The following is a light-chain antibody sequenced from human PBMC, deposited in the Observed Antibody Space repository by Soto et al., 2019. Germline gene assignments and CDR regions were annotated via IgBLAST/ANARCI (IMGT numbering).Light chain of an antibody. V-gene: IGKV3-20*01. Sequence: EIVLTQSPGTLSLSPGERATLSCRASQSVSNNYLAWYKQKPGQAPRILIYGASNRATGIPDRFSVIGSGTDFTLTIRRLEPEDFAVYDCQQYGSSGTFGQGTKVDNK. J-gene: IGKJ1*01. CDR3: QQYGSSGT. CDR2: GAS. CDR1: QSVSNNY.